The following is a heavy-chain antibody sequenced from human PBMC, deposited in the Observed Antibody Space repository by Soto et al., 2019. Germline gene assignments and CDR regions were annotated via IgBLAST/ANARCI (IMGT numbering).Heavy chain of an antibody. CDR1: GGSISSSSYY. D-gene: IGHD6-19*01. CDR3: ARPSHSSGWYGY. Sequence: PSETLSLTCTVSGGSISSSSYYWGWIRQPPGKGLEWIGSIYYSGSTYYNPSLKSRVTISVDTSKNQFSLKLSSVTAADTAVYYCARPSHSSGWYGYWGQGTLVTVSS. J-gene: IGHJ4*02. CDR2: IYYSGST. V-gene: IGHV4-39*01.